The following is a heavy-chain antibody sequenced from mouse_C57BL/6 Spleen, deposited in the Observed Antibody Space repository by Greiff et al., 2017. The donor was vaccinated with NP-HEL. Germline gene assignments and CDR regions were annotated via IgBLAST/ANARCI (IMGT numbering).Heavy chain of an antibody. D-gene: IGHD1-2*01. CDR2: ISGGGGNT. CDR1: GFTFSSYT. Sequence: EVMLVESGGGLVKPGGSLKLSCAASGFTFSSYTMSWVRQTPEKRLEWVATISGGGGNTYYPDSVKGRFTISRDNAKNTLYLQMSSLRSEDTALYYCARTPAYYFDYWGQGTTLTVSS. J-gene: IGHJ2*01. V-gene: IGHV5-9*01. CDR3: ARTPAYYFDY.